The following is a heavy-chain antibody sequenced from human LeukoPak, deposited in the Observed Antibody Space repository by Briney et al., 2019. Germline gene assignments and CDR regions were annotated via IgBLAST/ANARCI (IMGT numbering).Heavy chain of an antibody. J-gene: IGHJ4*02. D-gene: IGHD3-3*01. CDR3: ARASEDYYDFWSGYHPLNF. V-gene: IGHV3-74*01. CDR2: INSDGSGT. Sequence: PGGSLRLSCAASGFTFSRYWMHWVRQTPGKGLVCVSRINSDGSGTNYADSVKGLFTISRDNAKNTLFLQMSSLRPEDTAVYYCARASEDYYDFWSGYHPLNFWGQGTLVTVSS. CDR1: GFTFSRYW.